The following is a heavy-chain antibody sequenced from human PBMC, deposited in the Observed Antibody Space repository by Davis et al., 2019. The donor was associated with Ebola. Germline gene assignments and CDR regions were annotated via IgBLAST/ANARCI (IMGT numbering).Heavy chain of an antibody. CDR2: ISSSSNYT. CDR3: ARDPEEQWLEGWFDP. CDR1: GFPFSGYS. V-gene: IGHV3-21*01. J-gene: IGHJ5*02. D-gene: IGHD6-19*01. Sequence: GESLQISCAASGFPFSGYSMNWVRQAPGKGLEWVSSISSSSNYTYYADSVKGRFTISRDNAKNSLYLQMSSLRAKDTAVYYCARDPEEQWLEGWFDPWGQGTLVTVSS.